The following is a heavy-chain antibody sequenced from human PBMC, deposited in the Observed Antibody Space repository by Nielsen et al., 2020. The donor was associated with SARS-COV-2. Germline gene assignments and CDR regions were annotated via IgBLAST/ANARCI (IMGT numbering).Heavy chain of an antibody. CDR1: GFTFSDYY. D-gene: IGHD5-24*01. CDR2: ISSSSSYT. CDR3: ARERRDGYNYEGAFDI. Sequence: GGSLRLSCAASGFTFSDYYMSWIRQAPGKGLEWVSYISSSSSYTNYADSVKGRFTISRDNAKNSLYLQMNSLRAEDTAVYYCARERRDGYNYEGAFDIWGQGAIVTVSS. J-gene: IGHJ3*02. V-gene: IGHV3-11*05.